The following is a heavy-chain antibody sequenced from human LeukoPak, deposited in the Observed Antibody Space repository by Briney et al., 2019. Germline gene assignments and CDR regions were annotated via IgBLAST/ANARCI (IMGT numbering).Heavy chain of an antibody. CDR1: GFTFSSYG. CDR2: ISYDGSNK. V-gene: IGHV3-30*03. CDR3: ASFDY. Sequence: GRSLRLSCAASGFTFSSYGMHWVRQAPGKGLEWVAVISYDGSNKYYADSVKGRSTISRDNSKNTLYLQMNSLRAEDTAVYYCASFDYWGQGTLVTVSS. J-gene: IGHJ4*02.